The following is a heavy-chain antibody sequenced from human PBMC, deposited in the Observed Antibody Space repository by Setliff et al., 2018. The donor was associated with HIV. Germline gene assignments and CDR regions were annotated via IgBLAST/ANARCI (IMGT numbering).Heavy chain of an antibody. CDR2: IYSSGTT. V-gene: IGHV4-61*09. CDR3: ARATRIIPLVVPGASDY. D-gene: IGHD2-8*02. J-gene: IGHJ4*02. Sequence: PSETLSLTRKVSGDSITGGSYYWSWIRQPAGKSLEWIGHIYSSGTTDYNPSLKRRVSISLDRPRNQVTLKLTSVTAADTALYYCARATRIIPLVVPGASDYWGQGTLVTVSS. CDR1: GDSITGGSYY.